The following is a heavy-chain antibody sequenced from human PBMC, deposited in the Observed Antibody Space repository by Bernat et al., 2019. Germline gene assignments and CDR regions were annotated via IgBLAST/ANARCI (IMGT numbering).Heavy chain of an antibody. J-gene: IGHJ5*02. CDR3: AREGSDTPYNWFDP. V-gene: IGHV3-74*01. CDR2: ISSDGRTT. CDR1: GFTFSNYW. D-gene: IGHD5-18*01. Sequence: EVQLVESGGGFVQPGGSLRLSCAASGFTFSNYWMHWVRQAPGKGLVWVSRISSDGRTTSYADSVKGRFTISRDNAKNTLFLQMNSLSAEDTAVYFCAREGSDTPYNWFDPWGQGTLVTVSS.